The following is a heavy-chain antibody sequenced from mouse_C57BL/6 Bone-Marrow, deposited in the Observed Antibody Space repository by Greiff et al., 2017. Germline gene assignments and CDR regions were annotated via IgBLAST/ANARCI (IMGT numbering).Heavy chain of an antibody. CDR1: GYTFTSYW. CDR3: ARYYEEDWFAY. Sequence: QVQLQQPGAELVKPGASVKLSCKASGYTFTSYWMQWVKQRPGQGLEWIGEIDPSDSYTNYNQKFKGKATLTVDTSSSTAYRQLSSLTSEDSAVYYCARYYEEDWFAYWGQGTLGTVSA. D-gene: IGHD2-4*01. J-gene: IGHJ3*01. V-gene: IGHV1-50*01. CDR2: IDPSDSYT.